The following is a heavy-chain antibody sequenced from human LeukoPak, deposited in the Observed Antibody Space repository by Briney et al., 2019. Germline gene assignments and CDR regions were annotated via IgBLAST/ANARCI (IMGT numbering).Heavy chain of an antibody. J-gene: IGHJ6*03. D-gene: IGHD2-2*01. CDR2: ISSSSSYI. CDR1: GFTFSSYA. Sequence: GRSLRLSCAASGFTFSSYAMHWVRQAPGKGLEWVSSISSSSSYIYYADSVKGRFTISRDNAKNSLYLQMNSLRAEDTAVYYCARGSQLLACCMDVWGKGTTVTVSS. V-gene: IGHV3-21*01. CDR3: ARGSQLLACCMDV.